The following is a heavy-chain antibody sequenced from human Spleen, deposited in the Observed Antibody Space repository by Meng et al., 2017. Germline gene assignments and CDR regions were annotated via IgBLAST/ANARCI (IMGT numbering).Heavy chain of an antibody. Sequence: VQLVESGGVVVQPWGSLRLSCAASGFTFSDYYMSWILQAPGKGLEWVSYISSSGSTIYYADSVKGRFAISRDNAKNSLYLQMSSLRAEDTAVYYCARGFNGGNSGAFGYWGQGTLVTVSS. V-gene: IGHV3-11*01. CDR3: ARGFNGGNSGAFGY. J-gene: IGHJ4*02. CDR1: GFTFSDYY. CDR2: ISSSGSTI. D-gene: IGHD4-23*01.